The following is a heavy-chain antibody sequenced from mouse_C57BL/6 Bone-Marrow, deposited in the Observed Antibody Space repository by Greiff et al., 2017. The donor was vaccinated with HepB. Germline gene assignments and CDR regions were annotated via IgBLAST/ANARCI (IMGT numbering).Heavy chain of an antibody. D-gene: IGHD4-1*01. Sequence: EVKLVESGGGLVQSGRSLRLSCATSGFTFSDFYMEWVRQAPGKGLEWIAASRNKANDYTTEYSASVKGRFIVSRDTSQSILYLQMNALRAEDTAIYYCARDRTGDYYAMDYWGQGTSVTVSS. CDR2: SRNKANDYTT. CDR3: ARDRTGDYYAMDY. CDR1: GFTFSDFY. J-gene: IGHJ4*01. V-gene: IGHV7-1*01.